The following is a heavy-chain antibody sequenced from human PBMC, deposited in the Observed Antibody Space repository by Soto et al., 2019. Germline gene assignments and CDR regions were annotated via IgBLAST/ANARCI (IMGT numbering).Heavy chain of an antibody. Sequence: QLQLQESGPGLVKPAETLSLTCTVSGGSISSSDYWWGWIRQPPGKGLEWIGSIYYTGSTYYNPSLKSRVRISVDTSKNQFSLRLSSVTAAATAVYYCARQIGRGSWSLDHWGQGTLVTVSS. V-gene: IGHV4-39*01. CDR1: GGSISSSDYW. CDR3: ARQIGRGSWSLDH. CDR2: IYYTGST. J-gene: IGHJ4*02. D-gene: IGHD6-13*01.